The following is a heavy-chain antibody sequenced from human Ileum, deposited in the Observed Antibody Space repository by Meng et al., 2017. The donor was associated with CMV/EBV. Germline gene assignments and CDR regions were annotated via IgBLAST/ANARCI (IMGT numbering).Heavy chain of an antibody. CDR1: RFTCDDYA. CDR2: INWKSASS. J-gene: IGHJ6*02. V-gene: IGHV3-9*01. Sequence: GESLKTSWAASRFTCDDYAMYLVLQAPGEGLERVAGINWKSASSGYSDSVKGRFTISRDKARNSMYLQMNSLGGEDTALYYCVWFGDHHSKPYYHYGMDVWGQGTTVTVSS. D-gene: IGHD3-10*01. CDR3: VWFGDHHSKPYYHYGMDV.